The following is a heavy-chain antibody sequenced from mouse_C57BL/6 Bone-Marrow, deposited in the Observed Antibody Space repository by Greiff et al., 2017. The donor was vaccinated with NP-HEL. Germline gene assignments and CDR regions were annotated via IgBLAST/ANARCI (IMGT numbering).Heavy chain of an antibody. CDR3: ARAGYGSSFYFDY. V-gene: IGHV1-64*01. J-gene: IGHJ2*01. Sequence: QVQLKESGAELVKPGASVKLSCKASGYTFTSYWMHWVKQRPGQGLEWIGMIHPNSGSTNYNEKFKSKATLTVDKSSSTAYMQLSSLTSEDSAVYYCARAGYGSSFYFDYWGQGTTLTVSS. D-gene: IGHD1-1*01. CDR1: GYTFTSYW. CDR2: IHPNSGST.